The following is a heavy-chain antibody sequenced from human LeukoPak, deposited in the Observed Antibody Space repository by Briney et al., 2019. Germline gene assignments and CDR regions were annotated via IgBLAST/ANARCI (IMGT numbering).Heavy chain of an antibody. CDR3: ARHQDYDILTGYPPGDAFDI. Sequence: ASVKVSCKASGYTFTSYGISWVRQAPGQGLEWMGWISAYNGNTNYAQKLQGRVTMTTDTSTSTAYMELRSLRSDDTAVYYCARHQDYDILTGYPPGDAFDIWGQGTMVTVSS. CDR1: GYTFTSYG. D-gene: IGHD3-9*01. CDR2: ISAYNGNT. V-gene: IGHV1-18*01. J-gene: IGHJ3*02.